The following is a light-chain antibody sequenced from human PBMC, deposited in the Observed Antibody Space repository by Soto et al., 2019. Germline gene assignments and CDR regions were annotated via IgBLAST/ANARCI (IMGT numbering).Light chain of an antibody. CDR3: QHYNSYSEA. J-gene: IGKJ1*01. CDR1: QSVSSN. Sequence: EIVMTQSPATLSVSPGERATLSCRASQSVSSNLAWYQQKPGQAPRLLIYDTSTRATGIPARFSGSGSGTEFTLTISSLQSEDFAVYYCQHYNSYSEAFGQGTKVELK. V-gene: IGKV3-15*01. CDR2: DTS.